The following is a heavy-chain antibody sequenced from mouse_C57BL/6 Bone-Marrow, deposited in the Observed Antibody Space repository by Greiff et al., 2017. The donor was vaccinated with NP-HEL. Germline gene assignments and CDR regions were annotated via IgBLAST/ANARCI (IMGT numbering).Heavy chain of an antibody. Sequence: VMLVESGPGLVQPSQSLSITCTVSGFSLTSYGVHWVRQSPGKGLEWLGVIWGGGSTDYNAAFISRLSISKDNSKSQVFFKMNSLQADDTAIYYCARNPYDYDGGFAYWGQGTLVTVSA. J-gene: IGHJ3*01. CDR3: ARNPYDYDGGFAY. CDR1: GFSLTSYG. D-gene: IGHD2-4*01. CDR2: IWGGGST. V-gene: IGHV2-2*01.